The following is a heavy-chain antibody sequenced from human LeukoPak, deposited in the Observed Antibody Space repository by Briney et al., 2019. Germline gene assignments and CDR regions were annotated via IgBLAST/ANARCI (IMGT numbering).Heavy chain of an antibody. J-gene: IGHJ3*02. CDR1: GYTSTSYG. V-gene: IGHV1-18*01. Sequence: ASVKVSGKASGYTSTSYGISWVRQAPGQGLEWMGWINAYSGNTHYAQKLQGRVTMTTDTSTSTAYMELRSLRSEDTAVYYCARARITIFGVVTRNAFDIWGQGTMVTVSS. CDR3: ARARITIFGVVTRNAFDI. CDR2: INAYSGNT. D-gene: IGHD3-3*01.